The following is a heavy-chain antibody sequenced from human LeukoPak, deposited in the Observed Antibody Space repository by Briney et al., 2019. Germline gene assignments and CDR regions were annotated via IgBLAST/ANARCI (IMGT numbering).Heavy chain of an antibody. D-gene: IGHD3-3*01. J-gene: IGHJ4*02. V-gene: IGHV4-31*03. CDR1: GGSISSGNYY. CDR3: ARVGSGSDFWSGYYFDY. Sequence: SETLSLTCTVSGGSISSGNYYWSWIRQHPGKGLEWIGYIHHSGSTYYNPSLKSRVIISVDTSKNQFSVKLTSVTAADTAVYYCARVGSGSDFWSGYYFDYWGQGNLVTVSS. CDR2: IHHSGST.